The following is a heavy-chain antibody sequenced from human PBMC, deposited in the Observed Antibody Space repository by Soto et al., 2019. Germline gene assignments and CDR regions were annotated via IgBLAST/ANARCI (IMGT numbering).Heavy chain of an antibody. CDR3: ARLQLWFGVDY. Sequence: QVQLQESGPGLVKPSQTLSLTCTVSGGSISSGGYYWSWMRQQPGKGLEWIGYIYYSGSTYYNPFPKRRVTLAVEPSKNRFALKLRSVTGADTAVYYCARLQLWFGVDYWGQGTLVTVS. J-gene: IGHJ4*02. D-gene: IGHD3-10*01. CDR2: IYYSGST. CDR1: GGSISSGGYY. V-gene: IGHV4-31*03.